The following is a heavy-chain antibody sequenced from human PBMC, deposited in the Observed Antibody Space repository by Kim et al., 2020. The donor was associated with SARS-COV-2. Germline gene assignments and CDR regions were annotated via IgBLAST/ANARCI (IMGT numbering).Heavy chain of an antibody. CDR3: AKANPEYSSSWYYFDY. D-gene: IGHD6-13*01. J-gene: IGHJ4*02. Sequence: SVKCRFTISRDNSKNSLYLQMNSLRAEDTALYYCAKANPEYSSSWYYFDYWGQGTLVTVSS. V-gene: IGHV3-43D*03.